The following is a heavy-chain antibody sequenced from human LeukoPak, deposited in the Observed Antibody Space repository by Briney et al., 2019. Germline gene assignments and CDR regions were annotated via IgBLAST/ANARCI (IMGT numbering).Heavy chain of an antibody. CDR3: ARGCSGGSCYHFTAC. Sequence: GGSLRLSCAASGFTFSSYAMSWVRQAPGKGLEWVSAISGSGGSTYYADSVKGRFTISRDNAKNSLYLQMNSLRAEDTAVYYCARGCSGGSCYHFTACWGQGTLVTVSS. V-gene: IGHV3-23*01. J-gene: IGHJ4*02. D-gene: IGHD2-15*01. CDR2: ISGSGGST. CDR1: GFTFSSYA.